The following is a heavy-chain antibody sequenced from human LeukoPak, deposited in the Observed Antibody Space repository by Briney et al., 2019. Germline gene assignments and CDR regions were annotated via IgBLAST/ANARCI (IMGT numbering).Heavy chain of an antibody. V-gene: IGHV3-73*01. CDR2: IANEATNYAT. CDR1: GLSFTDSG. Sequence: GGSLRLSCAASGLSFTDSGFYWVRHASGKGLEWVARIANEATNYATAYAASVKGRFTIYRDNSKKTAYLQMNRLKTEDTAVYCVRHRTAGIGENWFDPWGQGTLVTVSS. D-gene: IGHD3-10*01. CDR3: RHRTAGIGENWFDP. J-gene: IGHJ5*02.